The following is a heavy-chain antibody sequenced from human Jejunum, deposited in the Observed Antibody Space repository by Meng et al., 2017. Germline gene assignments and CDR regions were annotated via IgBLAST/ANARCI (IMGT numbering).Heavy chain of an antibody. CDR1: GGPTITTGYY. V-gene: IGHV4-39*01. J-gene: IGHJ4*02. D-gene: IGHD2/OR15-2a*01. CDR3: ARHFLTMSKDYFDY. Sequence: QLQVQESGPGLVKPSETLSLTCTVSGGPTITTGYYWGWIRQPPGKGLEWMGSIYYSGSTYYNSPLQSRLTISVDTSKNQFSLKLRSVTAADTAIYYCARHFLTMSKDYFDYWGQGTLVTVSS. CDR2: IYYSGST.